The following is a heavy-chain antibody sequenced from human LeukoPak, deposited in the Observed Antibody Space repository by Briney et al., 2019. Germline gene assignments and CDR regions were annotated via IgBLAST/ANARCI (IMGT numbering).Heavy chain of an antibody. CDR1: GFTFGDYA. D-gene: IGHD3-10*01. V-gene: IGHV3-49*04. Sequence: GGSLRLSCTASGFTFGDYAMSWVRQAPGKGLEWVGFIRSKAYGGTTEYAAPVKGRFTISRDDSKSIAYLQMNSLKTEDTAVYYCTRAELLWFGDCNWFDPWGQGTLVTVSS. CDR2: IRSKAYGGTT. J-gene: IGHJ5*02. CDR3: TRAELLWFGDCNWFDP.